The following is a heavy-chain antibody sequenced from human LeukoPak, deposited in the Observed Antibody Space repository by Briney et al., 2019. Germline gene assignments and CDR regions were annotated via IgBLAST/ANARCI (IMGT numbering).Heavy chain of an antibody. CDR1: GYTFTSYG. CDR2: ISAYNGNT. J-gene: IGHJ5*02. Sequence: ASVKVSFTASGYTFTSYGISWVRQAPGQGLEWMGWISAYNGNTNYAQKLQGRVTMTTDTSTSTAYMELRSLRSDDTAVYYCASIAAAGYNWFDPWGQGTLVTVSS. D-gene: IGHD6-13*01. CDR3: ASIAAAGYNWFDP. V-gene: IGHV1-18*01.